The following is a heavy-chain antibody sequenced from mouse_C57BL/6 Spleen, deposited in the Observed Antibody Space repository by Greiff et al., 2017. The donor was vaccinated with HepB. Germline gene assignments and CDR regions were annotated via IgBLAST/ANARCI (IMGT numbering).Heavy chain of an antibody. J-gene: IGHJ4*01. V-gene: IGHV1-81*01. CDR1: GYTFTSYG. CDR3: ARLDYYGSSYEAMDY. CDR2: IYPRSGNT. D-gene: IGHD1-1*01. Sequence: VQLQESGAELARPGASVKLSCKASGYTFTSYGISWVKQRTGQGLEWIGEIYPRSGNTYYNEKFKGKAKLNADKSSSTAYMELRSLTSEDSAVYFCARLDYYGSSYEAMDYWGQGTSVTVSS.